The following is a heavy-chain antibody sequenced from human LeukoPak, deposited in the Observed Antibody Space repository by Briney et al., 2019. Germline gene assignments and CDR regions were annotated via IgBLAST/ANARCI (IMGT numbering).Heavy chain of an antibody. J-gene: IGHJ4*02. CDR1: GYSISSGYY. V-gene: IGHV4-38-2*01. D-gene: IGHD2-8*01. Sequence: SETLSLTCAVSGYSISSGYYWGWIRQPPGKGLGWIGSIYHSGSTYYNPSLKSRVTISVDTSKNQFSLKLSSVTAADTAVYYCARHKYCTNGVCHTGYWGQGTLVTVSS. CDR3: ARHKYCTNGVCHTGY. CDR2: IYHSGST.